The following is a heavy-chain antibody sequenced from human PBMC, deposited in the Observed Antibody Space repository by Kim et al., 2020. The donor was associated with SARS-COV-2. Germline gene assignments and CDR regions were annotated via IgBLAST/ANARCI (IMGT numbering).Heavy chain of an antibody. Sequence: ASVKVSCKASGYTFTDNFVHWVRQSPGEGLVWMRVITPSDGSTIYAQNFQGRVTMTSDTSTTTVYVELSRLRSDDTAVYFCARDMQNNFDSSGKYVPSAVDAWGHGTLVTVSS. V-gene: IGHV1-46*01. CDR2: ITPSDGST. D-gene: IGHD3-22*01. CDR1: GYTFTDNF. J-gene: IGHJ5*01. CDR3: ARDMQNNFDSSGKYVPSAVDA.